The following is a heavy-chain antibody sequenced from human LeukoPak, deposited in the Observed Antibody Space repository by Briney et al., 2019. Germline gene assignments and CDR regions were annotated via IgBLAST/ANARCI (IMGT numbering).Heavy chain of an antibody. CDR1: GGSFSGYY. V-gene: IGHV4-34*01. CDR2: INHSGST. CDR3: ARARENDY. J-gene: IGHJ4*02. D-gene: IGHD5-24*01. Sequence: KASETLSLTCAVYGGSFSGYYWSWIRQPPGKGLEWIGEINHSGSTNYNPSLKSRVTISVDTSKNQFSLKLSSVTAADTAVYYCARARENDYWGQGTLVTVSS.